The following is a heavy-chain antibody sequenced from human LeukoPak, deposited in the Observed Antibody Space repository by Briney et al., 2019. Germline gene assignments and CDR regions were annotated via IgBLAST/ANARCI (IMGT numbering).Heavy chain of an antibody. CDR2: ISGSGGST. V-gene: IGHV3-23*01. CDR1: GFTFSSYA. CDR3: AKDRRSQEIDAFDI. J-gene: IGHJ3*02. Sequence: GGSLRLSCAASGFTFSSYAMSWVGQAPGKGLDGVSAISGSGGSTYYADSVKGRFTISRDNSKNTQYLQMNSLRAEDTAVYCCAKDRRSQEIDAFDIWGQGTMVTVSS.